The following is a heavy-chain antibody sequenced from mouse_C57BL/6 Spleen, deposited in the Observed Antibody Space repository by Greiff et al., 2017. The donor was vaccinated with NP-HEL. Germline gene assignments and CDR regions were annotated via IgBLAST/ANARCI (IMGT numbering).Heavy chain of an antibody. CDR3: AREDYGSSPYYFEY. Sequence: VMLVESGAELVKPGASVKISCKASGYAFSSYWMNWVKQRPGKGLEWIGQIYPGDGDTNYNGKFKGKATLTADKSSSTAYMQLSSLTSEDSAVYFCAREDYGSSPYYFEYWGQGTTLTVSS. CDR2: IYPGDGDT. V-gene: IGHV1-80*01. CDR1: GYAFSSYW. J-gene: IGHJ2*01. D-gene: IGHD1-1*01.